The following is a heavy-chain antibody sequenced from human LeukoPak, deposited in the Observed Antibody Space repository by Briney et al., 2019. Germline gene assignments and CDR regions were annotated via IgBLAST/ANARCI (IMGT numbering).Heavy chain of an antibody. V-gene: IGHV1-2*02. D-gene: IGHD2-21*02. CDR2: INPYSGDT. CDR1: GYTFTGYY. J-gene: IGHJ4*02. CDR3: ARDLNGGDSDY. Sequence: ASVKVSCKASGYTFTGYYVHWVRQAPGQGLEWMGWINPYSGDTNYAQKFQGRVTMTRDTSISTAYMELSSLKSDDTAVYYCARDLNGGDSDYWGQGTLVTVSS.